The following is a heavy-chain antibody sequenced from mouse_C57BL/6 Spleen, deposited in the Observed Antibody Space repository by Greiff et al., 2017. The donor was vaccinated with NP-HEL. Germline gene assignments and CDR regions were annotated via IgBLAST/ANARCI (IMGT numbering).Heavy chain of an antibody. CDR1: GYTFTDYY. Sequence: VQLQQSGPELVKPGASVKISCKASGYTFTDYYMNWVKQSHGKSLEWIGDINPNNGGTSYNQKFKGKATLTVDKSSSTAYMELRSLTSEDSAVYYCARTHYYGSSLLYWGQGTSVTVSS. J-gene: IGHJ4*01. D-gene: IGHD1-1*01. CDR3: ARTHYYGSSLLY. CDR2: INPNNGGT. V-gene: IGHV1-26*01.